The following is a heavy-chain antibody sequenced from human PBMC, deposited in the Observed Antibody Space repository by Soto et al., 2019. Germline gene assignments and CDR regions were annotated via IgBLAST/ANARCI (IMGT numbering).Heavy chain of an antibody. J-gene: IGHJ4*02. Sequence: ETLSLTCTVSGGSISSSSYYWGWIRQRPGKGLEWIGSIYYSGSTYYNPSLKSRVTISVDTSKNQFSLKMSSVTAADTAVYYCARHCLPGIHREYYFDYWGQGTLVTVSS. CDR1: GGSISSSSYY. V-gene: IGHV4-39*01. D-gene: IGHD5-18*01. CDR3: ARHCLPGIHREYYFDY. CDR2: IYYSGST.